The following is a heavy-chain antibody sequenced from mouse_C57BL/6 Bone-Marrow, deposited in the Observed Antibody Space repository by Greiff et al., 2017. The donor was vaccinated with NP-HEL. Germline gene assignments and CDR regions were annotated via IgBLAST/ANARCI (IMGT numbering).Heavy chain of an antibody. J-gene: IGHJ3*01. V-gene: IGHV5-4*01. Sequence: EVQGVESGGGLVKPGGSLKLSCAASGFTFSSYAMSWVRQTPEKRLEWVATISDGGSYTYYPDNVKGRFTISRDNANHNLYLQMSHLKSEDTAMYYCAREGYGNSAWFAYWGQGTLVTVSA. D-gene: IGHD2-1*01. CDR2: ISDGGSYT. CDR1: GFTFSSYA. CDR3: AREGYGNSAWFAY.